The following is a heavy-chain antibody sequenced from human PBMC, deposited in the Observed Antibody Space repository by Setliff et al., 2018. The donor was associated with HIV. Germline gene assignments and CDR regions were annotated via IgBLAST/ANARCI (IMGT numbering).Heavy chain of an antibody. D-gene: IGHD3-3*01. J-gene: IGHJ4*02. V-gene: IGHV3-48*03. Sequence: LRLSCAASGFTFSSYEMNWVRQAPGKGLEWVLYISSSGGTIYYADSVKGRFTISRDNAKKSLYLQMNSLRADDTAVYYCARAFSGYYFDYWGQGTLVTVSS. CDR2: ISSSGGTI. CDR1: GFTFSSYE. CDR3: ARAFSGYYFDY.